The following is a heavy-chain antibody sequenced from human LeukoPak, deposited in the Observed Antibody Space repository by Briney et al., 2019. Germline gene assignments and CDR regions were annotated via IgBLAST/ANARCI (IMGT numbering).Heavy chain of an antibody. CDR1: GFTFSSYE. Sequence: GGSLRLSCAASGFTFSSYEMNWVRQTPGKGLVWVSRISSDGSTTHYADSVKGRLTISRDNAKNTLFLHMNSLRAEGTAVYYCARDMFDWLFEDLEIGVSFDYWGQGTLVTVSS. J-gene: IGHJ4*02. D-gene: IGHD3-9*01. V-gene: IGHV3-74*01. CDR3: ARDMFDWLFEDLEIGVSFDY. CDR2: ISSDGSTT.